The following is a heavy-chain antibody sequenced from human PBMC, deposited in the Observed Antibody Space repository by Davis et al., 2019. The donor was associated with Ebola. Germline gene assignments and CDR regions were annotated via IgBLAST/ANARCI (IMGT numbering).Heavy chain of an antibody. CDR3: ARHKMFGIASGNSYQYYMDV. CDR2: LFYSGST. Sequence: PSETLSLTCTVSGGSISSYYWSWIRQPPGKGLEWIGYLFYSGSTDYNPSLKSRVTMSIDTSKKQFSLKLDSMTAADTAVYYCARHKMFGIASGNSYQYYMDVWGKGTTVTVSS. V-gene: IGHV4-59*08. D-gene: IGHD6-13*01. J-gene: IGHJ6*03. CDR1: GGSISSYY.